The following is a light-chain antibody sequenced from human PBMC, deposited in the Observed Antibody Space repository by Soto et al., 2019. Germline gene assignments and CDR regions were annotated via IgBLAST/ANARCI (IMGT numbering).Light chain of an antibody. Sequence: QSVLTQPPSASGTPGQRVTISCSGSSSNIGSNTVNWYQQLPGTAPKLLIYSNNQRPSGVPDRFSGSKSGTSASLAISGLQSEDEADYYCAAWDASLNGPYVVFGGGTKLTVL. CDR2: SNN. V-gene: IGLV1-44*01. CDR1: SSNIGSNT. CDR3: AAWDASLNGPYVV. J-gene: IGLJ2*01.